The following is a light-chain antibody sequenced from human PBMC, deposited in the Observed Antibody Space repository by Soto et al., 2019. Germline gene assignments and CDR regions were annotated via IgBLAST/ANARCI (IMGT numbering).Light chain of an antibody. V-gene: IGLV2-18*02. J-gene: IGLJ1*01. CDR2: EVN. CDR3: NSFTTSSTYV. Sequence: QSVLTQPASVSGSPGQSITISCTGTSSDIGSYNRVSWYQQPPGTAPKLIVYEVNNRPSGVPDRFSGSKSGNTASLTISGLQAEDEAYYYCNSFTTSSTYVFGPGTKLNVL. CDR1: SSDIGSYNR.